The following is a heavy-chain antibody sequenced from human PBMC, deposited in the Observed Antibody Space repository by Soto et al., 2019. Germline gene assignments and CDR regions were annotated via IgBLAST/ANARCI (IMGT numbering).Heavy chain of an antibody. CDR3: AKERGVSRYDFWSGYLSIYYGMDV. Sequence: PRGSLRLSCAASGFTFSSYGMHWVRQAPGKGLEWVAVISYDGSNKYYADSVKGRFTISRDNSKNTLYLQMNSLRAEDTAVYYCAKERGVSRYDFWSGYLSIYYGMDVWGQGTTVTVSS. CDR1: GFTFSSYG. D-gene: IGHD3-3*01. J-gene: IGHJ6*02. V-gene: IGHV3-30*18. CDR2: ISYDGSNK.